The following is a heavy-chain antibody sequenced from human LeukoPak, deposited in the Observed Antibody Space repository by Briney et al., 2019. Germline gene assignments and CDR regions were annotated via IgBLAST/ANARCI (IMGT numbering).Heavy chain of an antibody. CDR3: ARPQAGAVAGFDAFDI. CDR1: GYSFTSYW. Sequence: GESLKISCKGSGYSFTSYWIGWVRQMPGKGLEWMGIIYPGDSDTRYSPSFQGQVTISADKSISTAYLQWSSLKASGTAMYYCARPQAGAVAGFDAFDIWGQGTMVTVSS. D-gene: IGHD6-19*01. V-gene: IGHV5-51*01. CDR2: IYPGDSDT. J-gene: IGHJ3*02.